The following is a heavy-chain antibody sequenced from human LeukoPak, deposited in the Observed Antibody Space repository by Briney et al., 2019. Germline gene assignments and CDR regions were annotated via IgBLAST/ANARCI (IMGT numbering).Heavy chain of an antibody. CDR1: GFTFSNYA. V-gene: IGHV3-23*01. J-gene: IGHJ4*02. CDR2: ISGSGGDT. CDR3: AKDLPNYYDSSSGFSY. D-gene: IGHD3-22*01. Sequence: GGSLRLSCAASGFTFSNYALSWVRQAPGKGLEWVSAISGSGGDTFYTDSVKARFTISKDNSKNTLYLQMNSLRAEDTAVYYCAKDLPNYYDSSSGFSYWGQGTLVTVSS.